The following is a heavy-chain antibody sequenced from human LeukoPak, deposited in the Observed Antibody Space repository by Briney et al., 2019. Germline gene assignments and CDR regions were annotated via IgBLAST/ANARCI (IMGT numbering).Heavy chain of an antibody. CDR1: GFNFNDYG. D-gene: IGHD3-9*01. J-gene: IGHJ6*04. CDR3: AMSLGAKRYLDLMDV. V-gene: IGHV3-30*02. CDR2: IRYDGSEK. Sequence: GGSLRLSCAAAGFNFNDYGIHWVRQAPGKGLEWGAFIRYDGSEKFYLDSVKGRFTVSRDNSKNTLFLQMNSLRVDDTAVYYCAMSLGAKRYLDLMDVWGKGTAVTVSS.